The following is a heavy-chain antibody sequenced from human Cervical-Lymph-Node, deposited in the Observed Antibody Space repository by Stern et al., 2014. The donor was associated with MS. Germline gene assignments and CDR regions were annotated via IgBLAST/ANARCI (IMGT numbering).Heavy chain of an antibody. CDR1: GFTFSSYG. CDR3: ARSYNALAY. J-gene: IGHJ4*02. D-gene: IGHD5-24*01. V-gene: IGHV3-33*01. Sequence: VQLLESGRGVVQPGRSLRLSCAASGFTFSSYGMHWVRQAPGKGLEWVAVIWYDGSNKYYADYVKGRLTISRDTSKNTLQLQMTSRRAEDTAVYYCARSYNALAYWGQGTLVTVSS. CDR2: IWYDGSNK.